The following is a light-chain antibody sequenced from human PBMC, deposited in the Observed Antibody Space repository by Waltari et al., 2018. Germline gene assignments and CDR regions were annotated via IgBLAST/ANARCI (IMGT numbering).Light chain of an antibody. CDR3: QQFGGSPMYT. V-gene: IGKV3-20*01. CDR1: QSVDSTY. Sequence: EVVLPQSPGTLSLSPGERATLSSRASQSVDSTYLAWDQQKPGQAPTLLIYKTSTRATGIPDRFSGSGSGTDFSLNINILEPGDSAVYYCQQFGGSPMYTFGLGTKLEIK. J-gene: IGKJ2*01. CDR2: KTS.